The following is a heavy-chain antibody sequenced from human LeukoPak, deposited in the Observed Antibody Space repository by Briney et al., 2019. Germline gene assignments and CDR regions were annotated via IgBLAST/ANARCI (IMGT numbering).Heavy chain of an antibody. CDR3: ARFGIGAATPGY. CDR1: GGSFSGYY. J-gene: IGHJ4*02. D-gene: IGHD2-15*01. CDR2: INHSGST. V-gene: IGHV4-34*01. Sequence: PSETLSLTCAVYGGSFSGYYWSWIRQPPGKGLGWIGEINHSGSTNYNPSLKSRVTISVDTSKNQFSLKLSSVTAADTAVYYCARFGIGAATPGYWGQGTLVTVSS.